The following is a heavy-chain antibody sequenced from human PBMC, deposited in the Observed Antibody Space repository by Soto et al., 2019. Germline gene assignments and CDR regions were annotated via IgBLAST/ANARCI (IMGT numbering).Heavy chain of an antibody. CDR1: GFTFSSYA. J-gene: IGHJ6*02. V-gene: IGHV3-23*01. CDR2: ISGSGGST. Sequence: HPGGSLRLPCAASGFTFSSYAMSWVRQAPGKGLEWVSAISGSGGSTYYADSVKGRFTISRDNSKNTLYLQMNSLRAEDTAVYYCAKPFNVGYYYYGMDVWGQGTTVTVSS. D-gene: IGHD1-26*01. CDR3: AKPFNVGYYYYGMDV.